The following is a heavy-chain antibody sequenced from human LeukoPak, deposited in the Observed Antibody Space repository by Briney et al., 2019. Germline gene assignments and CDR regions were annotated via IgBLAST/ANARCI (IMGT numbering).Heavy chain of an antibody. J-gene: IGHJ6*03. V-gene: IGHV4-34*01. CDR3: ARGPERYFDWLLDYYYYMDV. Sequence: PSETLSLTXAVYGGSFSGYYWSWIRQPPGKGLEWIGEINHSGSTNYNPSLKSRVTISVDTSKNQFSLKLSSVTAADTAVYYCARGPERYFDWLLDYYYYMDVWGKGTTVTVSS. D-gene: IGHD3-9*01. CDR2: INHSGST. CDR1: GGSFSGYY.